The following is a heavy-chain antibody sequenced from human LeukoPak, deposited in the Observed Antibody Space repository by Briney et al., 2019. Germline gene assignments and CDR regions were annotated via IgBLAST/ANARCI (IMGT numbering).Heavy chain of an antibody. CDR3: ARDHPPDGITFGGVIVITYFDY. CDR2: INSDESST. D-gene: IGHD3-16*02. Sequence: PGGSLRLSCAASGFTFSSHWMHWVRQAPGKGLVWVSRINSDESSTTYADSVKGRFTISRDNAKNSLYLQMNSLRAEDTAVYYCARDHPPDGITFGGVIVITYFDYWGQGTLVTVSS. J-gene: IGHJ4*02. CDR1: GFTFSSHW. V-gene: IGHV3-74*01.